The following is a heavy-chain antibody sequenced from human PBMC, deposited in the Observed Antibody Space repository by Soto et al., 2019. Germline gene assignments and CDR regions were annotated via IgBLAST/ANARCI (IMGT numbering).Heavy chain of an antibody. CDR1: GFTFSSYG. J-gene: IGHJ4*02. Sequence: GGSLRLSCAASGFTFSSYGMHWVRQAPGKGLEWVAVISYDGSNKYYADSVKGRFTISRDNSKNTLYLQMNSLRAEDTAVYYCAKDASGWYFDYWGQGTLVTVSS. V-gene: IGHV3-30*18. D-gene: IGHD6-19*01. CDR2: ISYDGSNK. CDR3: AKDASGWYFDY.